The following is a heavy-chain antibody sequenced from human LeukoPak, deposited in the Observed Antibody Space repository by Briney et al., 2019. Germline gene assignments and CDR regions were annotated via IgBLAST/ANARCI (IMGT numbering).Heavy chain of an antibody. CDR1: GSSISSSSYY. CDR2: IYYSGST. J-gene: IGHJ4*02. CDR3: ARWGGYDVFDY. V-gene: IGHV4-39*01. Sequence: SETLSLTCTVSGSSISSSSYYWGWIRQPPGKGLEWIGSIYYSGSTYYNPSLKSRVTISVDTSKNQFSLKLSSVTAADTAVYYCARWGGYDVFDYWGQGTLVTVSS. D-gene: IGHD5-12*01.